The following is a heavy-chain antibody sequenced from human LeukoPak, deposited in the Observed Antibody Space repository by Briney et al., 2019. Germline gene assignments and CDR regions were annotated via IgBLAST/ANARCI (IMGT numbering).Heavy chain of an antibody. V-gene: IGHV1-58*01. J-gene: IGHJ6*01. CDR1: GFTFTSSA. Sequence: GASVKVSCMASGFTFTSSAVQWVRQARGQRHEWIGWIVVGSGNTNYAQKFQERVTITRDMSTSTAYMELSSLRSEDAAVYYCAAVGWEYSTSPLPMDVWGQGTTVTVSS. CDR3: AAVGWEYSTSPLPMDV. CDR2: IVVGSGNT. D-gene: IGHD6-6*01.